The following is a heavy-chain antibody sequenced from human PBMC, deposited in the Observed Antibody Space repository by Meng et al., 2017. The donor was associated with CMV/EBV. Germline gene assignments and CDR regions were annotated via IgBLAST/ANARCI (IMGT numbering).Heavy chain of an antibody. J-gene: IGHJ4*02. V-gene: IGHV4-34*01. CDR3: ARGRGSWYFVDY. D-gene: IGHD6-13*01. CDR1: GGSFSGYY. CDR2: INHSGST. Sequence: QVQLQESGPGLLKPSEPLSLTCAVYGGSFSGYYWSWIRQPPGKGLEWIGEINHSGSTNYNPSLKSRVTISVDTSKNQFSLKLSSVTAADTAVYYCARGRGSWYFVDYWGQGTLVTVSS.